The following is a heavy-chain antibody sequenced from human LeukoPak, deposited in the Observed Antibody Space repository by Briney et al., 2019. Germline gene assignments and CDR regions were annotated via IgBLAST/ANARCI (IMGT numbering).Heavy chain of an antibody. CDR1: GFTFSSYT. CDR3: ARVSSGSQDY. V-gene: IGHV3-30*04. D-gene: IGHD6-19*01. Sequence: GGSLRLSCAASGFTFSSYTMHWVRQAPGKGLEWVAVISYDGSNKYYADSVKGRFTISRDNAKNSLYLQMNSLRAEDTAVYYCARVSSGSQDYWGQGTLVTVSS. CDR2: ISYDGSNK. J-gene: IGHJ4*02.